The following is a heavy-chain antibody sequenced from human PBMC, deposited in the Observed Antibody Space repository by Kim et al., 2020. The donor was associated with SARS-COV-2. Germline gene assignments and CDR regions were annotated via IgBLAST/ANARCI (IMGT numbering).Heavy chain of an antibody. Sequence: GGSLRLSCAASGFIFNNFGMQWVRQAPGKGLQWVAVVSFDGVLKYYTDSVMGRFTISRDNSNNTMFLQMNSLRPEDTAVYYCVKEFHSRGYGAFYDSWGQGTLVTVSP. CDR3: VKEFHSRGYGAFYDS. J-gene: IGHJ4*02. V-gene: IGHV3-30*18. CDR2: VSFDGVLK. D-gene: IGHD6-19*01. CDR1: GFIFNNFG.